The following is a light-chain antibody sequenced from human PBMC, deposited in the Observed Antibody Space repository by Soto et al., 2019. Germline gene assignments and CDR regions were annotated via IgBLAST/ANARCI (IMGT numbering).Light chain of an antibody. Sequence: DIQMTQSPSTLSASVGDRVTITCRASQSISSWLAWYQQKPGKAPKLLMYDASSLESGVPSRFSGSGSGTEFTLTINSLQSEDFAVYYCQRYNNWPLTFGGGTKVESK. V-gene: IGKV1-5*01. CDR1: QSISSW. CDR2: DAS. J-gene: IGKJ4*01. CDR3: QRYNNWPLT.